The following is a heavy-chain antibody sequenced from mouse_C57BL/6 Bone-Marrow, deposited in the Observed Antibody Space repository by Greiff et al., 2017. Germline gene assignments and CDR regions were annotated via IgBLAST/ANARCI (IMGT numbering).Heavy chain of an antibody. D-gene: IGHD2-12*01. CDR1: GFTFSSYG. CDR2: ISSGGSYT. CDR3: ASYNAMDY. V-gene: IGHV5-6*01. J-gene: IGHJ4*01. Sequence: EVKLQESGGDLVKPGGSLKLSCAASGFTFSSYGMSWVRQTPDKRLEWVATISSGGSYTYYPDSVKGRFTISRDNAKNTLYLQMSSLKSEDTAMYYCASYNAMDYWGQGTSVTVSS.